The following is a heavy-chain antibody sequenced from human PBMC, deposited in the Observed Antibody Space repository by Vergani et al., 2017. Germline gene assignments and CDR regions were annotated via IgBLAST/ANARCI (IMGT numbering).Heavy chain of an antibody. D-gene: IGHD5-18*01. J-gene: IGHJ3*02. Sequence: EVQLLESGGGLVQPGGSLRLSCAASGFTFSSYAMSWVRQAPGKGLEWVSAISGSGGSTYYADSVKGRFTISRDNAKNSLYLQMNSLRAEDTAVYYCARGEKRIRIQLWDDAFDIWGQGTMVTVSS. V-gene: IGHV3-23*01. CDR2: ISGSGGST. CDR1: GFTFSSYA. CDR3: ARGEKRIRIQLWDDAFDI.